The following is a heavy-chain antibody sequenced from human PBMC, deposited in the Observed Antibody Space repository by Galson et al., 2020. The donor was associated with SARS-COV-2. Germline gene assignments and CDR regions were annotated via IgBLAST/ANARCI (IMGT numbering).Heavy chain of an antibody. Sequence: GSLRLSCAASGFTFSSSEMNWVRQAPAKGREWVSYISSSGSTTYYAASVKGRFTISRDNAKNSLYLQMNSLRAEDTAVYYCAGEMAYYGSGSYRDYWGQGALVTVSS. CDR1: GFTFSSSE. D-gene: IGHD3-10*01. V-gene: IGHV3-48*03. CDR3: AGEMAYYGSGSYRDY. CDR2: ISSSGSTT. J-gene: IGHJ4*02.